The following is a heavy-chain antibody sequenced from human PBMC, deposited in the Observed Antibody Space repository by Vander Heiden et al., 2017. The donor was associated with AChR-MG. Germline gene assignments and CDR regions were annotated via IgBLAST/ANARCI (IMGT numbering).Heavy chain of an antibody. Sequence: EVQLVESGGGLVQPGRSLRLSCAASGFTFADYAMHWVRQAPGKGLEWVSGISWNSGSIGYADSVKGRFTISRDNAKNSLYLQMNSLRAEDTALYYCAKDLSFPMVQGVAFDYWGQGTLVTVSS. CDR3: AKDLSFPMVQGVAFDY. V-gene: IGHV3-9*01. CDR1: GFTFADYA. CDR2: ISWNSGSI. J-gene: IGHJ4*02. D-gene: IGHD3-10*01.